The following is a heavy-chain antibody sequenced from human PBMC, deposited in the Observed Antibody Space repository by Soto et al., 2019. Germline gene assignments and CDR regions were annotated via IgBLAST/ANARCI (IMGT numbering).Heavy chain of an antibody. Sequence: VQLVESGGGVVQPGRSLRLSCAASGFTFSSYAMHWVRQAPGKGLEWVAVISYDGSNKYYADSVKGRFTISRDNSKNTLYLQMNSLRAEDTAVYYCAREGIAARRAESYYGMDVWGQGTTVTVSS. J-gene: IGHJ6*02. CDR1: GFTFSSYA. CDR3: AREGIAARRAESYYGMDV. D-gene: IGHD6-6*01. V-gene: IGHV3-30-3*01. CDR2: ISYDGSNK.